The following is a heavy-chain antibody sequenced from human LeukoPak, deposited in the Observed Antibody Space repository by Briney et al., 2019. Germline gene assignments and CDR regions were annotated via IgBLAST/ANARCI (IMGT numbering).Heavy chain of an antibody. CDR1: ESIVSSRY. D-gene: IGHD5-24*01. CDR3: GRDDADVYNYGIQY. CDR2: IYGGGKA. J-gene: IGHJ4*02. V-gene: IGHV3-53*01. Sequence: GGSLRLSCVGSESIVSSRYMAWVRQAPGKGLEWVSVIYGGGKAYHADSVKGRFTISRDNSKNTLSLQMDNVRAEDTAVYFCGRDDADVYNYGIQYWGQGTLVTVSS.